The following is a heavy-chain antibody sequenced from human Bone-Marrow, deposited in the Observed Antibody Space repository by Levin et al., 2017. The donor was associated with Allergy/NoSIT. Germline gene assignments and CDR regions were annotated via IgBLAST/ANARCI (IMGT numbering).Heavy chain of an antibody. CDR2: IYYSGST. V-gene: IGHV4-39*07. CDR1: GGSISSSSYY. J-gene: IGHJ4*02. CDR3: ASHSGSYYNFFDY. D-gene: IGHD3-10*01. Sequence: SQTLSLTCTVSGGSISSSSYYWGWIRQPPGKGLEWIGSIYYSGSTYYNPSLKSRVTISVDTSKNQFSLKLSSVTAADTAVYYCASHSGSYYNFFDYWGQGTLVTVSS.